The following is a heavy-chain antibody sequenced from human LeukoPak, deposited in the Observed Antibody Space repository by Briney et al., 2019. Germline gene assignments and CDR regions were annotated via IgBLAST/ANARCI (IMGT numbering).Heavy chain of an antibody. CDR3: ATIGFWSGPIPTYYMDV. V-gene: IGHV4-34*01. CDR2: INHSGST. D-gene: IGHD3-3*01. CDR1: GGSFSGYY. Sequence: PSETLSLTCAVYGGSFSGYYCSWIRQPPGKGLEWIGEINHSGSTNYNPPLKSRVTISVDTSKNQFSLKLSSVTAADTAVYYCATIGFWSGPIPTYYMDVWGKGTTVTVSS. J-gene: IGHJ6*03.